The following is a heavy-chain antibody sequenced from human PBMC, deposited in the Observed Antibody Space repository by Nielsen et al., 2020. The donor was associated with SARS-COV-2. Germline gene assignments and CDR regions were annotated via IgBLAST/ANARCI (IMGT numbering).Heavy chain of an antibody. Sequence: WIRQPPGKGLVWVSRINSDGSSTSYADSVKGRFTISRDNAKNTLYLQMNSLRAEDTAVYYCAAPWGYDSSGYPYYYYGMDVWGQGTTVTVSS. V-gene: IGHV3-74*01. D-gene: IGHD3-22*01. CDR3: AAPWGYDSSGYPYYYYGMDV. CDR2: INSDGSST. J-gene: IGHJ6*02.